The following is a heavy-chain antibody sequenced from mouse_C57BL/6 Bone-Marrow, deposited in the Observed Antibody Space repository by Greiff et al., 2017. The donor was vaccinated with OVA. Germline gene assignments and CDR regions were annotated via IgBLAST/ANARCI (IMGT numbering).Heavy chain of an antibody. CDR3: ARHVGGDY. V-gene: IGHV5-9*01. Sequence: EVQVVESGGGLVKPGGSLKLSCAASGFTFSSYTMSWVRQTPEKRLEWVATISGGGGNTYYPDSVKGRFTISRDNAKNTLYLQMSSLRYEDTALYYCARHVGGDYWGQGTSVTVSS. CDR2: ISGGGGNT. D-gene: IGHD3-1*01. J-gene: IGHJ4*01. CDR1: GFTFSSYT.